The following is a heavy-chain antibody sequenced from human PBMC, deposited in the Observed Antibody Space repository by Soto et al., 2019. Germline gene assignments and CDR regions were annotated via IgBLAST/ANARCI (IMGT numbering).Heavy chain of an antibody. J-gene: IGHJ1*01. CDR2: IIPIFGTA. V-gene: IGHV1-69*13. CDR3: SRACITMVRGAPSEYFQH. CDR1: GGTFSSYA. D-gene: IGHD3-10*01. Sequence: SVKVSCKASGGTFSSYAISWVRQAPGQGLEWMGGIIPIFGTANYALKFQGRVTITADESTSTAYMELSSLRSEDTAVYYCSRACITMVRGAPSEYFQHWGQGTLVTVSS.